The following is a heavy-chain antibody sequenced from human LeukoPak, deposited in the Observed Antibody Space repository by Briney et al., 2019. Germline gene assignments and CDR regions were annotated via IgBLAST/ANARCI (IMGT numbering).Heavy chain of an antibody. D-gene: IGHD5-24*01. Sequence: GGSLRLSCATSGFSFSNAWMNWVRQAPGKGLEWVSYISSSGSTIYYADSVKGQFTISRDNAKNSLYLQMNSLRAEDTAVYYCARAGGGDGYNVRYFDYWGQGTLVTVSS. V-gene: IGHV3-11*01. CDR2: ISSSGSTI. CDR1: GFSFSNAW. J-gene: IGHJ4*02. CDR3: ARAGGGDGYNVRYFDY.